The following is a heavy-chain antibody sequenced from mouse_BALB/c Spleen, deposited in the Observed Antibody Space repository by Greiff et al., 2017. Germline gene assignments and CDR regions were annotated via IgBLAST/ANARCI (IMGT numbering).Heavy chain of an antibody. CDR1: AVDFSRYW. CDR3: ARQGGWFSFAY. J-gene: IGHJ3*01. Sequence: CAAPAVDFSRYWMSWVRQAPGKGLEWIGEINPDSSTINYTPSLKDKFIISRDNAKNTLYLQMSKVRSEDTALYYSARQGGWFSFAYWGQGTLVTVSA. CDR2: INPDSSTI. D-gene: IGHD2-3*01. V-gene: IGHV4-1*02.